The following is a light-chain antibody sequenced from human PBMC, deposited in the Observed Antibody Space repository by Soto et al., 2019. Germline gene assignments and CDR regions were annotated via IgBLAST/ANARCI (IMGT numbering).Light chain of an antibody. CDR2: GTS. CDR1: QSVSSN. CDR3: QQYSWPPNT. J-gene: IGKJ2*01. V-gene: IGKV3D-15*01. Sequence: EILMTQSPATLSVSPGGRATLSCRASQSVSSNLAWYQQKRGQAPRLLIYGTSTRATGIPARFSGSGSGTEFTLTISSLQSEDFAIYYCQQYSWPPNTFGQGTKLEIK.